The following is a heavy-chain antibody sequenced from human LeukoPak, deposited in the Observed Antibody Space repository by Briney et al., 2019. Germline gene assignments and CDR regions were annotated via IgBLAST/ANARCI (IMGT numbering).Heavy chain of an antibody. V-gene: IGHV4-38-2*02. J-gene: IGHJ5*02. Sequence: SETLSLTCTVSGYSISSGYYWGWIRQPPGKGLEWIGSIYHSGSTYYNPSLKSRVTIPVDTSKNQFSLKLSSVTAADTAVYYCARDYDFWSGYNNWFDPWGQGTLVTVSS. CDR2: IYHSGST. CDR1: GYSISSGYY. CDR3: ARDYDFWSGYNNWFDP. D-gene: IGHD3-3*01.